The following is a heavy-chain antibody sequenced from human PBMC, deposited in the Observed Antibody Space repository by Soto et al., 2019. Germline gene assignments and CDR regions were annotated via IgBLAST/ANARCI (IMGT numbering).Heavy chain of an antibody. V-gene: IGHV3-23*01. CDR1: GFTFSSYA. CDR2: ISGSGGST. CDR3: AKDPLGYCSGSFDY. D-gene: IGHD2-15*01. Sequence: GGSLRLSCAASGFTFSSYAMSWVRQAPGKGLEWVSAISGSGGSTYYADSVKGRFTMSRDNSKNTLYLQMNSLRAEDTAVYYCAKDPLGYCSGSFDYWGQGTLVTVSS. J-gene: IGHJ4*02.